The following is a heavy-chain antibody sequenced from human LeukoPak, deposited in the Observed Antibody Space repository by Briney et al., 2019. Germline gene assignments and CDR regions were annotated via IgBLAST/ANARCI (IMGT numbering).Heavy chain of an antibody. CDR2: INPNSGGT. Sequence: ASVKVSCKASGYTFTGYYIHWVRQAPGQGLEWMGWINPNSGGTNFAQRFQGRVTLTRDTSISTAYMELSSLRSEDTAVYYCARARKYQLRAYYYYMDVWGKGTTVTISS. V-gene: IGHV1-2*02. J-gene: IGHJ6*03. CDR3: ARARKYQLRAYYYYMDV. D-gene: IGHD2-2*01. CDR1: GYTFTGYY.